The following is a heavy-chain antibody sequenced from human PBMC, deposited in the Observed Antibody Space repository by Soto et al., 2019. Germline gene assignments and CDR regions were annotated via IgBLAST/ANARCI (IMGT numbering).Heavy chain of an antibody. Sequence: QITLKESGPTLVKPTQTLTLTCTFSGFSLTTSGVAVGWIRQPPGKALEWLALISGSDDKRYRPSLNSRLTITKDTSKNRVVLTMTSMAPVDTATYYHAHSQPALLAFDYWGQGTLVTVSS. J-gene: IGHJ4*02. D-gene: IGHD2-2*01. CDR2: ISGSDDK. V-gene: IGHV2-5*01. CDR1: GFSLTTSGVA. CDR3: AHSQPALLAFDY.